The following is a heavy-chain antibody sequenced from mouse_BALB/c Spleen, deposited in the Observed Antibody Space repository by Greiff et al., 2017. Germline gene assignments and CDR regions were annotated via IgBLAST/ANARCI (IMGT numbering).Heavy chain of an antibody. J-gene: IGHJ4*01. V-gene: IGHV1S81*02. CDR1: GYTFTSYW. CDR3: AKYAMDY. Sequence: VQLQQPGAELVKPGASVKLSCKASGYTFTSYWIHWVKQRPGQGLEWIGEINPSNGRTNYNEKFKSKATLTVDKSSSTAYMQLSSLTSEDSAVYYCAKYAMDYWGQGTSVTVSS. CDR2: INPSNGRT.